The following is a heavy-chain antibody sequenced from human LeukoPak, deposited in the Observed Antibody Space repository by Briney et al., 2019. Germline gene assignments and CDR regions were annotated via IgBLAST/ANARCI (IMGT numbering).Heavy chain of an antibody. CDR1: GGTFSSYA. Sequence: SVKVSCKASGGTFSSYAISWVRQAPGQGLEWMGGIIPIFGTANYAQKFQGRVTITADESTSTAYMELSSLRSEDTAVYYCARSRDNDYGGNSVYYFDYWGQGTLVTVSS. V-gene: IGHV1-69*13. CDR2: IIPIFGTA. D-gene: IGHD4-23*01. J-gene: IGHJ4*02. CDR3: ARSRDNDYGGNSVYYFDY.